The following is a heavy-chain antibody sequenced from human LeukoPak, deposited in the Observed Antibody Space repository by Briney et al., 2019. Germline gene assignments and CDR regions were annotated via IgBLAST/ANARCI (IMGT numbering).Heavy chain of an antibody. CDR1: GGSISSYY. CDR3: ARDHYDILTGYFYGMDV. Sequence: PSETLSLTCTVSGGSISSYYWSWIRQPPGKGLEWIGYIYYSGSTNYNPSLKSRVTISVDTSKNQFSLKLSSVTAADTAVYYCARDHYDILTGYFYGMDVWGQGTTVTVSS. CDR2: IYYSGST. V-gene: IGHV4-59*12. J-gene: IGHJ6*02. D-gene: IGHD3-9*01.